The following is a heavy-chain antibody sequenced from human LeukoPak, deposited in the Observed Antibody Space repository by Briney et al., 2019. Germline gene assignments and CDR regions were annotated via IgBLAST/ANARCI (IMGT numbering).Heavy chain of an antibody. CDR2: IIPNRGRA. Sequence: GASVTLSCKASGATFSSYAISWARQAPGQGLEWMGRIIPNRGRANYAQKFQGRVTITADKSTSTAYMELSSLRSEDTAVYYCARDRAGSGSDYWGQGTLVTVSS. V-gene: IGHV1-69*04. J-gene: IGHJ4*02. CDR3: ARDRAGSGSDY. CDR1: GATFSSYA. D-gene: IGHD6-19*01.